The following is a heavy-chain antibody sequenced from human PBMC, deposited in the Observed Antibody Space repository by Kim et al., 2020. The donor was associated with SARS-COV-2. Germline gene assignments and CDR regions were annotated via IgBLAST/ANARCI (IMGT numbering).Heavy chain of an antibody. CDR3: ARGLIGGPIDF. CDR2: IKRNGDST. D-gene: IGHD2-15*01. CDR1: GFTFNDYG. J-gene: IGHJ4*02. Sequence: GGSLRLSCAVSGFTFNDYGMSGVRQAPGKGLEWVSGIKRNGDSTGYADSVKGRFTISRDNAKTSLYLQMNSLRAEDTALYHCARGLIGGPIDFWGQGILVTVSS. V-gene: IGHV3-20*01.